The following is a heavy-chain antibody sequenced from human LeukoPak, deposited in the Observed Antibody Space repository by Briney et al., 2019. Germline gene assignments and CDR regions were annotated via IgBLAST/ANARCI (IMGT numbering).Heavy chain of an antibody. J-gene: IGHJ6*02. D-gene: IGHD3-22*01. Sequence: ASVKVSCKASGGTFSSYAISWVRQAPGQGLEWMGRIIPILGIANDAQKFQGRVTITADKSTSTAYMELSSLRSEDTAVYYCATAYYYDSSGYYYCYYGMDVWGQGTTVTVSS. CDR1: GGTFSSYA. CDR3: ATAYYYDSSGYYYCYYGMDV. V-gene: IGHV1-69*04. CDR2: IIPILGIA.